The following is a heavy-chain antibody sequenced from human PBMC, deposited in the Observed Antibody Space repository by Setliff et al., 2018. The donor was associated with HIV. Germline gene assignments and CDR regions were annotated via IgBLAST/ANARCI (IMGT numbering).Heavy chain of an antibody. V-gene: IGHV3-7*03. D-gene: IGHD2-8*01. Sequence: GGSLRLSCVASGFPFSTYWMNWVRQAPGKGLEWVANIKADGSEKYYVDSVKGRFTISRDNAKNSLFLQMNNLRAEDTAVYYCARPLLRTNPVYGILGNWFDSWGRGTLVTVSS. J-gene: IGHJ5*01. CDR2: IKADGSEK. CDR3: ARPLLRTNPVYGILGNWFDS. CDR1: GFPFSTYW.